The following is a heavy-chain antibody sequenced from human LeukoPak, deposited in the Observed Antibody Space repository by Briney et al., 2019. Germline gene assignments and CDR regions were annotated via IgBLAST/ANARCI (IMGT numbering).Heavy chain of an antibody. CDR1: GFTFSDYT. Sequence: GGSLRLSCAASGFTFSDYTMNWVRQAPGKRLEWVSSISSSSTSIYYADSVKGRFTISRDNAKNSLYLQMNSLRAEDTAMYYCARDFAVMAYWGQGTLVTVSS. D-gene: IGHD2-21*01. CDR3: ARDFAVMAY. CDR2: ISSSSTSI. J-gene: IGHJ4*02. V-gene: IGHV3-21*03.